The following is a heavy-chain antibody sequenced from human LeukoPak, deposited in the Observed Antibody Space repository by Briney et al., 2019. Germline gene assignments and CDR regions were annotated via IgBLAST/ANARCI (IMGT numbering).Heavy chain of an antibody. CDR2: ISGRGGST. D-gene: IGHD3-10*01. J-gene: IGHJ6*03. CDR3: AKDGNGSGSYYGLYYYYYMDV. CDR1: GFTFSSYA. Sequence: PGGSLRLSCAASGFTFSSYAMSWVRQAPGKGLEWLSAISGRGGSTYYADSVKRRFNISRDNSRNTLYLQMNSLRAEDTAVYYCAKDGNGSGSYYGLYYYYYMDVGGKGTTVTVSS. V-gene: IGHV3-23*01.